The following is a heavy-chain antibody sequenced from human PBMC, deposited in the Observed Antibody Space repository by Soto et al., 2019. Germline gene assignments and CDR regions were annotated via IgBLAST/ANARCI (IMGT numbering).Heavy chain of an antibody. CDR3: ARDLVMDV. D-gene: IGHD2-8*02. Sequence: QVQLVQSGAEVKKPGASVKVSCKASGYTFTSYAMHWVRQAPGQRLEWMGWINAGNGNTKYSRKFQGRVTITRDTSASTAYMELSSLRSEDTAVYYCARDLVMDVWGQGTTVTVSS. CDR1: GYTFTSYA. CDR2: INAGNGNT. J-gene: IGHJ6*02. V-gene: IGHV1-3*01.